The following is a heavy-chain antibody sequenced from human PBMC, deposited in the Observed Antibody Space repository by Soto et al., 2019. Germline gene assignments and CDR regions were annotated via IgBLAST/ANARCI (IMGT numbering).Heavy chain of an antibody. V-gene: IGHV4-31*03. Sequence: SETLSLTCTGSGGSISSGGYYWSWIRQHPGKGLEWIGYIYYSGSTYYNPSLKSRVTISVDTSKNQFSLKLSSVTAADTAVYYCARLTVVVVAATFDYWGQGTLVTVSS. D-gene: IGHD2-15*01. CDR2: IYYSGST. J-gene: IGHJ4*02. CDR1: GGSISSGGYY. CDR3: ARLTVVVVAATFDY.